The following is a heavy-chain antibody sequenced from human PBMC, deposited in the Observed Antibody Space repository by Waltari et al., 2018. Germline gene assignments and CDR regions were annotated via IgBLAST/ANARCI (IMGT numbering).Heavy chain of an antibody. CDR3: ASSELLWFGEPYNWFDP. CDR2: IIPSCGTA. Sequence: QVQLVQSGAEVKKPGSSVKVSCKASGGTFSSYAISWVRQAPGQGLEWMGWIIPSCGTANYAQKCQGRVTITADESTRTAYMELSSLRSEDTAVYYCASSELLWFGEPYNWFDPWGQGTLVTVSS. J-gene: IGHJ5*02. V-gene: IGHV1-69*01. CDR1: GGTFSSYA. D-gene: IGHD3-10*01.